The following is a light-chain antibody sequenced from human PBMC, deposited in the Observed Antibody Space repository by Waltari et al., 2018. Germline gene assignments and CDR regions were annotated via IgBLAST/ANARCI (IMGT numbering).Light chain of an antibody. CDR2: EVS. V-gene: IGLV2-8*01. J-gene: IGLJ3*02. CDR1: SSDVGGYNL. Sequence: QSALTQPPSASGSPGQSVTISCTGTSSDVGGYNLVSWYQQYAGKAPKLLIYEVSKRPSGVPDRFSGSKSGNTASLTVSGLQAEDEADYYCCSYAGSHNWVFGGGTKLTVL. CDR3: CSYAGSHNWV.